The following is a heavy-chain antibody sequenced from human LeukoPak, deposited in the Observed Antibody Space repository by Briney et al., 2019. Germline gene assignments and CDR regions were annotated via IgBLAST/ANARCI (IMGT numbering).Heavy chain of an antibody. CDR2: IDCDGGNT. CDR3: AREFGNTYYFDY. D-gene: IGHD4-23*01. J-gene: IGHJ4*02. CDR1: LYTFTRYY. Sequence: ASVKGSCKAFLYTFTRYYIYWVRQAPRQGLEWMGAIDCDGGNTKYAQRFQGRVTMTRDTSTSTVYMELSSLRYEATAAFYCAREFGNTYYFDYWGQGTLVTVSS. V-gene: IGHV1-46*01.